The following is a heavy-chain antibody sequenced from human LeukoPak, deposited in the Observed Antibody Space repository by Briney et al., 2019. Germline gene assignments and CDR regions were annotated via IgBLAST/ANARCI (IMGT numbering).Heavy chain of an antibody. D-gene: IGHD3-22*01. CDR3: ARDPVTYYYDSSTVDY. CDR1: GFTFSSYS. V-gene: IGHV3-21*01. J-gene: IGHJ4*02. Sequence: PGGSLRLSCAASGFTFSSYSMNWVRQAPGKGLEWVSSISSSSSYIYYADSVKGRFTISRDNAKNSLYLQMNSLRAEDTAVYYCARDPVTYYYDSSTVDYWGQGTLVTVSS. CDR2: ISSSSSYI.